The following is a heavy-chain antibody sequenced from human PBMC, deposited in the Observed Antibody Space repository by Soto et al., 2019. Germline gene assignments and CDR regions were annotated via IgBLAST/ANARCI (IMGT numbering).Heavy chain of an antibody. CDR1: GYTFTSYY. CDR3: ARDRLDYDFWSGYSSQRFYYGMDV. V-gene: IGHV1-46*01. Sequence: GASVKVSCKASGYTFTSYYMHWVRQAPGQGLEWMGIINPSGGSTSYAQKFQGRVTMTRDTSTSTVYMELSSLRSEDTAVYYCARDRLDYDFWSGYSSQRFYYGMDVWGQGTTVTLSS. D-gene: IGHD3-3*01. CDR2: INPSGGST. J-gene: IGHJ6*02.